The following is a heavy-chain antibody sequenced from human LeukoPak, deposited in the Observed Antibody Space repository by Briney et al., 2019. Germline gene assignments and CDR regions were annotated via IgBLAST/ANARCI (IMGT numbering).Heavy chain of an antibody. Sequence: KPLQTLSLTCTVSGGSISSSSYSWGWIRQPPGKGLEWIGYIYYSGSTNYNPSLKSRVTISVDTTKNQFSLKLSSVTAADTAVYYCARLGPAGIFDYYYSMDVWGKGSTVTVSS. J-gene: IGHJ6*03. D-gene: IGHD6-13*01. CDR2: IYYSGST. CDR1: GGSISSSSYS. CDR3: ARLGPAGIFDYYYSMDV. V-gene: IGHV4-61*01.